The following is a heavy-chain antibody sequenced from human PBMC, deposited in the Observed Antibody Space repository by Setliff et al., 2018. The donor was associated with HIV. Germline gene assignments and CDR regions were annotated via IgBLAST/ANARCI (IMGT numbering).Heavy chain of an antibody. D-gene: IGHD6-19*01. CDR2: IYSSGST. V-gene: IGHV4-4*07. Sequence: SETLSLTCTVSGGSISSYYGSWIRQSAGKGLEWIGRIYSSGSTNYNPSLKSRVTMSVDTSKNQFSLRLSSVTAADTAVYYCARVPGYSSGTSYMDVWGKGTTVTVSS. CDR1: GGSISSYY. CDR3: ARVPGYSSGTSYMDV. J-gene: IGHJ6*03.